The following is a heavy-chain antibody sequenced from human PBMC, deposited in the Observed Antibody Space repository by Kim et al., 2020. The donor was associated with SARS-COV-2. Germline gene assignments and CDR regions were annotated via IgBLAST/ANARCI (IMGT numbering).Heavy chain of an antibody. Sequence: IYSRGSTNYHPSLKSRVTISVDTSKNPFSLRLSSVIAADTAVYYCVRGFDYWGQGTLVTVSS. CDR2: IYSRGST. J-gene: IGHJ4*02. V-gene: IGHV4-59*09. CDR3: VRGFDY.